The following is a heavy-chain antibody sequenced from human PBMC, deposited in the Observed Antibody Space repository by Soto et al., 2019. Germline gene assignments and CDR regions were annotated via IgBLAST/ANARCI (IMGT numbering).Heavy chain of an antibody. J-gene: IGHJ4*02. Sequence: PSETLSLTCTVSGGSISSYYWSWIRQPPGKGLEWIGYIYYSGSTNYNPSLKSRVTISVDTSKNQFSLKLSSVTAADTAVYYCARLGSGRLLFDYWGQGTLVTVSS. CDR2: IYYSGST. CDR1: GGSISSYY. D-gene: IGHD2-15*01. CDR3: ARLGSGRLLFDY. V-gene: IGHV4-59*01.